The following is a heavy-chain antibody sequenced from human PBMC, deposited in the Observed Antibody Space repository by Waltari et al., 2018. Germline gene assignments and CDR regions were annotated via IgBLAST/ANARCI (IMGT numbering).Heavy chain of an antibody. CDR2: IKQDGSEK. J-gene: IGHJ4*02. Sequence: EVQPVESGGGLVQPGGSLRLSCAASVRTFTSYWMTWVRQAPGKGLEWVANIKQDGSEKYYVDSVKGRFTISRDNAKNSLYLQMNSLRVEDTAVYYCVRDYPYRARLGDWGQGTLVTVAS. V-gene: IGHV3-7*03. CDR1: VRTFTSYW. CDR3: VRDYPYRARLGD. D-gene: IGHD6-19*01.